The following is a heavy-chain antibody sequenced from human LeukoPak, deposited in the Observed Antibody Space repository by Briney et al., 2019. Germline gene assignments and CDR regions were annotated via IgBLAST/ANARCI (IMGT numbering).Heavy chain of an antibody. CDR2: ISTNGGNT. CDR3: AKDEATSGGGLAS. CDR1: GFTFSTYA. J-gene: IGHJ4*02. Sequence: PGGSLRLSCAASGFTFSTYAMHWVRQAPGKGLECVSAISTNGGNTHYANSVKGRFTISRDNSKNTLYLQMGSLRAEDMAVYYCAKDEATSGGGLASWGQGTLVSVSS. V-gene: IGHV3-64*01. D-gene: IGHD3-16*01.